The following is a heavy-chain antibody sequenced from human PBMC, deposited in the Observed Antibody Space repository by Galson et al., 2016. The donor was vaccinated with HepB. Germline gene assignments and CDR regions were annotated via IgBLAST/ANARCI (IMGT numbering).Heavy chain of an antibody. CDR2: IFSGGST. CDR3: AKEATATTGAKTKRVWYFDL. J-gene: IGHJ2*01. V-gene: IGHV3-53*01. CDR1: GFSVSSNY. Sequence: SLRLSCAASGFSVSSNYMSWVRQAPGKGLQWVSVIFSGGSTYCADSVKGRFTISRDNARNTLYLQMNSLRAEDTAVYYCAKEATATTGAKTKRVWYFDLWGRGTLVTVSS. D-gene: IGHD1-7*01.